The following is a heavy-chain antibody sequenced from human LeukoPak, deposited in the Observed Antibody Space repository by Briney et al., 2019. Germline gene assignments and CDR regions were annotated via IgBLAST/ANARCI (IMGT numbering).Heavy chain of an antibody. V-gene: IGHV3-21*01. J-gene: IGHJ4*02. CDR3: ARGRGVNSNFDY. Sequence: GGSLRLSCAASGFTFSTYSMSWVRQAPGKGLEWVSSISSSRGYTSYADSVKGRFTISRDNAENSLNLQMSSLRAEDTAVYYCARGRGVNSNFDYWGQGTLVTVSS. CDR1: GFTFSTYS. CDR2: ISSSRGYT. D-gene: IGHD4-23*01.